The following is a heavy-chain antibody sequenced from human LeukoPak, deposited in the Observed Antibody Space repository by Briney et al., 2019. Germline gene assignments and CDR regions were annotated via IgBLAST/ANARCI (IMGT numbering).Heavy chain of an antibody. D-gene: IGHD3-10*01. CDR2: INHSGST. CDR3: ARVRRPPGTKNYYYYCYMDV. CDR1: GGSFSGYY. J-gene: IGHJ6*03. V-gene: IGHV4-34*01. Sequence: SETLSLTCAVYGGSFSGYYWSWIRQPPGKGLEWIGEINHSGSTNYNPSLKSRVTISVDTSKNQFSLKLSSVTAADTAVYYCARVRRPPGTKNYYYYCYMDVWGKGTTVTISS.